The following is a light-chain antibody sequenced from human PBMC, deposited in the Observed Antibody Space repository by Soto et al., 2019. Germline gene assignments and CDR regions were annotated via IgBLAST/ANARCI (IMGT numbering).Light chain of an antibody. CDR2: WAS. Sequence: DIVMTQSPDSLAVALGERATINCKSSQSVLYSSNNKNYLAWYQQKPGQSPKVRIYWASTLESGVPDRFSGSGSGTDVTLTINNLQAEDVAVYYCQQYNSDLFTFGPGTKVDIK. CDR3: QQYNSDLFT. CDR1: QSVLYSSNNKNY. J-gene: IGKJ3*01. V-gene: IGKV4-1*01.